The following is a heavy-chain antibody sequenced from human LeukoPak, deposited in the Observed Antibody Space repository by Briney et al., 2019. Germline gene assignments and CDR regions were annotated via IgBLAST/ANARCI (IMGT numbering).Heavy chain of an antibody. D-gene: IGHD5-12*01. CDR2: IKQDGSET. CDR1: EFTFSGYW. CDR3: ARAQWRRPDY. Sequence: PGGSLRLSCAASEFTFSGYWMSWFRQAPGKGLEWVATIKQDGSETDYVDSVKGRFTISRDHAKNSLYLQMNSLRIEDTAVYYCARAQWRRPDYWGQGTLVTSSS. V-gene: IGHV3-7*02. J-gene: IGHJ4*02.